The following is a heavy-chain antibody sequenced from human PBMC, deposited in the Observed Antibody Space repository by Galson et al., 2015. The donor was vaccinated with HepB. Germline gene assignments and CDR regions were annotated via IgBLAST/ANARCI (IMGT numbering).Heavy chain of an antibody. CDR2: TYYRSKWYN. CDR3: AREPHAFDI. CDR1: GDSVSRNSDA. V-gene: IGHV6-1*01. J-gene: IGHJ3*02. Sequence: CAISGDSVSRNSDAWNWIRQSPSRGLEWLGRTYYRSKWYNDYAVSVKSRITINADTSKNQFSLQLNSVTPEDTAVYYCAREPHAFDIWGQGTMVTVSS.